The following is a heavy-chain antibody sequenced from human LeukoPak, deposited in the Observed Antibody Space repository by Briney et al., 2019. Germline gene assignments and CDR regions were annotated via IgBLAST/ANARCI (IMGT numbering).Heavy chain of an antibody. D-gene: IGHD6-13*01. CDR1: GGSFSGYY. Sequence: SETLSLTCAVYGGSFSGYYWSWIRQPPGKGLEWIGEINHSGSTNYNPSLKSRVTISVDTSKNQFSLKLSSVTAADTAVYYCARTSQQPGLDFDYWGQGTLVTVSS. V-gene: IGHV4-34*01. J-gene: IGHJ4*02. CDR3: ARTSQQPGLDFDY. CDR2: INHSGST.